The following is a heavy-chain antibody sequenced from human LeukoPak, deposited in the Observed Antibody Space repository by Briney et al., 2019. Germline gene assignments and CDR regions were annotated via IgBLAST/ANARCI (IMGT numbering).Heavy chain of an antibody. V-gene: IGHV3-11*05. CDR2: ISSSSSHT. J-gene: IGHJ4*02. CDR1: GFTFSDYY. D-gene: IGHD3-10*01. CDR3: ARGMVRGVIDY. Sequence: PGGSLRLSCAASGFTFSDYYMSWIRQAPGKGLEWVSYISSSSSHTNYADSVKGRFTISRDNAKNSLYLQMNSLRAEDTAVYYCARGMVRGVIDYWGQGTLVTVSS.